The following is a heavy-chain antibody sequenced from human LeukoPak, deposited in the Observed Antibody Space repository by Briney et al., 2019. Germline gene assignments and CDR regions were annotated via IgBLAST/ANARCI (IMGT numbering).Heavy chain of an antibody. CDR2: TRNKANSYTT. J-gene: IGHJ4*02. CDR1: GFTFSEYY. CDR3: ATSRTFDY. V-gene: IGHV3-72*01. Sequence: GGSLRLSCAASGFTFSEYYMDWVRQAPGKGLEWVGRTRNKANSYTTEYAASVKGRFTISRDDSKNSLYLQMNSLKTEDTAVYYCATSRTFDYWGQGTLVTVSS. D-gene: IGHD1-1*01.